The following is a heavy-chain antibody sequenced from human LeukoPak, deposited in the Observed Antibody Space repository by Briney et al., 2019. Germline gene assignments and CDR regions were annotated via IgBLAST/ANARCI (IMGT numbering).Heavy chain of an antibody. V-gene: IGHV3-48*01. CDR1: GFTFSSYS. CDR2: MSSSSSTI. CDR3: ARENYYDNDSLGN. J-gene: IGHJ4*02. Sequence: GGSLRLSCAASGFTFSSYSMNWVCQAPGKGLEWVSYMSSSSSTIYYADSVKGRFTISRDNAKNSLYLQRNSLRAEDTAVYYCARENYYDNDSLGNWGQGTLVTVSS. D-gene: IGHD3-22*01.